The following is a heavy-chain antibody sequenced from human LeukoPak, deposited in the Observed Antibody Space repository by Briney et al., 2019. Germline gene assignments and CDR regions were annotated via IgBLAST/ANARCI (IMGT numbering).Heavy chain of an antibody. Sequence: GGSLRLSCAASGFTFDRYTIHWVRQAPGKGLEWVSLIGRRDNNRYYADSVRGRFTISRDNSRNSLYLQMNSLRTEDTALYYCAKEHSSGGPNIDSWGRGTLITVSS. V-gene: IGHV3-43*01. CDR2: IGRRDNNR. CDR3: AKEHSSGGPNIDS. CDR1: GFTFDRYT. J-gene: IGHJ4*02. D-gene: IGHD6-19*01.